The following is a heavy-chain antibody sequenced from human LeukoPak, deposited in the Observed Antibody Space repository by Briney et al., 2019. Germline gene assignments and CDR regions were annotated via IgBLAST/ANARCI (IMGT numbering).Heavy chain of an antibody. V-gene: IGHV4-39*07. CDR1: GGSISSSSYY. CDR2: IYYSGST. J-gene: IGHJ4*02. D-gene: IGHD3-9*01. Sequence: PSETLSLTCTVSGGSISSSSYYWGWIRQPPGKGLEWIGSIYYSGSTYYNPSLKSRVTISVDTSKNQFSLKLSSVTAADTAVYYCARETGTYYDILTGYYPHFDYWGQGTLVTVSS. CDR3: ARETGTYYDILTGYYPHFDY.